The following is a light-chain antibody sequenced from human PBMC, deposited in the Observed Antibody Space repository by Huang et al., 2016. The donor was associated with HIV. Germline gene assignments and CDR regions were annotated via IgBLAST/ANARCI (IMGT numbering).Light chain of an antibody. V-gene: IGKV3-20*01. CDR2: GAS. CDR1: QTVTNNY. J-gene: IGKJ2*03. Sequence: IVLTQSPDTLSLSPGERATLSCRASQTVTNNYLAWYQQRPGQAPRLLLYGASPRATGIPDRCSGSGSGTDFTLTISRLEPKDFVVYYCQQFGSSPPYSFGQGTKLEIK. CDR3: QQFGSSPPYS.